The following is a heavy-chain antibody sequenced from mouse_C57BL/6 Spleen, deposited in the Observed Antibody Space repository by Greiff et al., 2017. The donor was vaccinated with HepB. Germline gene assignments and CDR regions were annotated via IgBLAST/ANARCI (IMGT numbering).Heavy chain of an antibody. D-gene: IGHD2-5*01. CDR3: ANSNYFDY. CDR2: INPSSGYT. CDR1: GYTFTSYW. Sequence: QVQLQQSGAELAKPGASVKLSCKASGYTFTSYWMHWVKQRPGQGLEWIGYINPSSGYTKYNQKFKDKATLTAAKSSSTAYMQLSSLTYEDSAVYYCANSNYFDYWGQGTTLTVSS. J-gene: IGHJ2*01. V-gene: IGHV1-7*01.